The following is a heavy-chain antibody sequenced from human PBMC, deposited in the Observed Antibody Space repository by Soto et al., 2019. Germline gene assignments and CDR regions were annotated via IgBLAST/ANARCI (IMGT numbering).Heavy chain of an antibody. CDR3: AHIPNYYQNDWFDP. V-gene: IGHV2-5*02. CDR1: GFSLTTRGVG. CDR2: IYWDDDK. Sequence: QITLKESGPTLVKPTQTLTLTCTFSGFSLTTRGVGVGWIRQPPGKALECLALIYWDDDKRYSPSLQSRLSTTKDTSKNQVVLTMTNVDPVDTATYYCAHIPNYYQNDWFDPWGQGTLVSVSS. J-gene: IGHJ5*02. D-gene: IGHD3-10*01.